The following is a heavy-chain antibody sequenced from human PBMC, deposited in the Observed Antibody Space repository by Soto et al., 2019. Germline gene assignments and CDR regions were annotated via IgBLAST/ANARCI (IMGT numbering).Heavy chain of an antibody. V-gene: IGHV3-9*01. Sequence: PGGSLRLSCAASGFTFDDYAMHWVRQAPGKGLEWASGISWSSGSIGYADSVKGRFTISRDNAKNSLYLQMNSLRAEDTALYYCAKELWFGESSPSSYYGMDVWGQGTTVTVSS. D-gene: IGHD3-10*01. CDR2: ISWSSGSI. CDR1: GFTFDDYA. J-gene: IGHJ6*02. CDR3: AKELWFGESSPSSYYGMDV.